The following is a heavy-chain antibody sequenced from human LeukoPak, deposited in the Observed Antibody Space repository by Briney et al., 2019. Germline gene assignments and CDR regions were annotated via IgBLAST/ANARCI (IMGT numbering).Heavy chain of an antibody. V-gene: IGHV1-69*13. J-gene: IGHJ4*02. CDR1: GGTFSSYA. CDR2: IIPIFGTA. Sequence: SVKVSCKASGGTFSSYAISWVRQAPGQGLEWMGGIIPIFGTANYAQKFQGRVTITADESTSTAYMELSRLRSDDTAVYYCARDGTVGFDYWGQGTLVTVSS. CDR3: ARDGTVGFDY.